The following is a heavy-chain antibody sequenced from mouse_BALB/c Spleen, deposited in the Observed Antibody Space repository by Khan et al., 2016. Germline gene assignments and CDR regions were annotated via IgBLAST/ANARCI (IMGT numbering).Heavy chain of an antibody. CDR3: ARSYRSRPGAMDY. V-gene: IGHV9-3-1*01. Sequence: QIQLVQSGPELKKPGETVKIYCKASGYTFTNYGMNWVKQAPGKDLKWMGWINTYTGEPTYADDFKGRFAFSLETSDSKANLQINNLRNEDTATDFCARSYRSRPGAMDYWGQGTSVTVSS. CDR2: INTYTGEP. D-gene: IGHD2-14*01. J-gene: IGHJ4*01. CDR1: GYTFTNYG.